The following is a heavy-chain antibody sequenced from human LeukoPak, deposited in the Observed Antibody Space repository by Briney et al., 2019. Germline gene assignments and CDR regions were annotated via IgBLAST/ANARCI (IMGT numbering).Heavy chain of an antibody. J-gene: IGHJ3*02. D-gene: IGHD3-22*01. CDR3: ARDRYDSSGYYYPPRGNAFDI. CDR1: GGTFSSYA. CDR2: IIPIFGTA. V-gene: IGHV1-69*05. Sequence: ASVKVSCKASGGTFSSYAISWVRQAPGQGLEWMGRIIPIFGTANYAQKFQGRVTITTDESTSPAYMELSSLRSEDTAVYYCARDRYDSSGYYYPPRGNAFDIWGQGTMVTVSS.